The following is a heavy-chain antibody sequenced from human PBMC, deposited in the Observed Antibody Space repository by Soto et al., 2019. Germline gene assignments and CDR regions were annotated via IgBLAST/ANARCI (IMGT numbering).Heavy chain of an antibody. CDR3: TRSGGCYSFGY. CDR2: IRSKTHSYAT. CDR1: GFTLSGSA. J-gene: IGHJ4*02. V-gene: IGHV3-73*02. D-gene: IGHD1-26*01. Sequence: EVQLVESGGGLVQPGESLKLSCAASGFTLSGSAVHWVRQASGKGLEWVGRIRSKTHSYATEYIASVKGRFTMSRDDSNNTAYLQMNGLKTDDTAVYYCTRSGGCYSFGYWGQGTLVTVSS.